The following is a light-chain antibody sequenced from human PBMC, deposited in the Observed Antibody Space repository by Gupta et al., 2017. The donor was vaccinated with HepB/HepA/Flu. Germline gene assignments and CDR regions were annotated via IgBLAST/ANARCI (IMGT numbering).Light chain of an antibody. CDR2: NDN. CDR1: SSNIGNDN. Sequence: VLTHPPSPSDTPGPRVTSSCSGSSSNIGNDNAYWYQQLPGTAPKLLIYNDNQRPSGVPDRFSGSKSGTTASLAISGLRSEDEADDYCVGWDDSLSGYVFGAGTKVTVL. V-gene: IGLV1-47*02. J-gene: IGLJ1*01. CDR3: VGWDDSLSGYV.